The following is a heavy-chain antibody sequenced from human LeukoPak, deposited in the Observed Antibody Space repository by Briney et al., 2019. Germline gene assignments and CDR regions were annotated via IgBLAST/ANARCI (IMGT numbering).Heavy chain of an antibody. CDR2: ISSSSSYI. CDR3: ARAGDFWRTGNYYYYYMDV. Sequence: GGSLRLSCAASGFTFSSNSMNWVRQAPGKGLEWVSSISSSSSYIYYADSVKGRFTISRDNTRNSLYLQMNSLRAEDTAVYYCARAGDFWRTGNYYYYYMDVWGKGTTVTVSS. J-gene: IGHJ6*03. CDR1: GFTFSSNS. D-gene: IGHD3-3*01. V-gene: IGHV3-21*01.